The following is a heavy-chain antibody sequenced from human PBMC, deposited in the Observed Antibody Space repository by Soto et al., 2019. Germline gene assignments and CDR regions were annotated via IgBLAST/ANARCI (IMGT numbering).Heavy chain of an antibody. J-gene: IGHJ3*02. Sequence: SETLSLTCSVSGGSISSYYWSWIRQPPGKGLEWIGYIYYSGSTNYNPSLKSRVTISVDTSKNQFSLKLSSVTAADTAVYYCARPLRIADAFDIWGQGTMVT. CDR1: GGSISSYY. CDR2: IYYSGST. CDR3: ARPLRIADAFDI. V-gene: IGHV4-59*12. D-gene: IGHD2-15*01.